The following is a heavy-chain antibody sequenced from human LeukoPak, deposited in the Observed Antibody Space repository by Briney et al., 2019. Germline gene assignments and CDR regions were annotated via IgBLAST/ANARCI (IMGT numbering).Heavy chain of an antibody. CDR3: ARDYGGSSPFDY. J-gene: IGHJ4*02. Sequence: GGSLRLSCAASGFTFSNFGMHWVRQAPGKGLEWVAFIRFDGSNKYYRDSVKGRFTISRDNSKNTLYLQMNSLRAEDTAVYYCARDYGGSSPFDYWGQGTLVTVSS. CDR1: GFTFSNFG. D-gene: IGHD4-23*01. CDR2: IRFDGSNK. V-gene: IGHV3-30*02.